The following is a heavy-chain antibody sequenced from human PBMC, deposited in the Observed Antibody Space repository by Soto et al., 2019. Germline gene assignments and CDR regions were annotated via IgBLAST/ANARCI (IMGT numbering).Heavy chain of an antibody. CDR2: ISGSGIST. V-gene: IGHV3-23*01. CDR3: AKDQPELSYDAFDI. J-gene: IGHJ3*02. D-gene: IGHD1-26*01. Sequence: EVQLLESGGGLVQPGGSLRLSCAASGFTFSNYAMNWVRQAPGKGLEWVSGISGSGISTYYADSVKGRFTISRNNSKNTVNLQMNSLRAEDTDVYYCAKDQPELSYDAFDIWGQGTMVTVSS. CDR1: GFTFSNYA.